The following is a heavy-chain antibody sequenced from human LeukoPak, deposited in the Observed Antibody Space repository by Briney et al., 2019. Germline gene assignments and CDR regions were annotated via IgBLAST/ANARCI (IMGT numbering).Heavy chain of an antibody. V-gene: IGHV3-23*01. CDR2: ISDVGGST. J-gene: IGHJ4*02. D-gene: IGHD6-19*01. Sequence: GGSLRLSCAASGFTFSSYAMTWVRQVPGRGLEWVSSISDVGGSTYYADSVKGRFTISRDNSKNTLYLQMNTLRAEDTAVYYCAKGLGSSGWSLSTFDYWGQGTLVTVST. CDR3: AKGLGSSGWSLSTFDY. CDR1: GFTFSSYA.